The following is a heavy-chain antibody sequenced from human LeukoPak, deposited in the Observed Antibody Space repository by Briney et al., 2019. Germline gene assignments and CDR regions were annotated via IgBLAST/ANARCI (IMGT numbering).Heavy chain of an antibody. CDR3: ARDGIDSSGYQSPMNFGY. V-gene: IGHV4-31*03. CDR1: GGSVSSGGYY. J-gene: IGHJ4*02. D-gene: IGHD3-22*01. Sequence: PSETLSLTCTVSGGSVSSGGYYWSWIRQHPGKGLEWIGYIYYSGSTYYNPSLKSRVTISVDTSKNQFSLKLSSVTAADTAVYYCARDGIDSSGYQSPMNFGYWGQGTLVTVSS. CDR2: IYYSGST.